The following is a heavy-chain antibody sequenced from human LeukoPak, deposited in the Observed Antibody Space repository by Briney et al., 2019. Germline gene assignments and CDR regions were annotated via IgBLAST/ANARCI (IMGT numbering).Heavy chain of an antibody. CDR3: ASYLPMVQGNDAFDI. J-gene: IGHJ3*02. CDR1: GGSFSGYY. Sequence: PSETLSLTCAVYGGSFSGYYWSWIRQPPGKGLEWIGEINHSGSTNYNPSLKSRVTISVDTSKNRFSLKLSSVTAADTAVYYCASYLPMVQGNDAFDIWGQGTMVTVSS. CDR2: INHSGST. V-gene: IGHV4-34*01. D-gene: IGHD3-10*01.